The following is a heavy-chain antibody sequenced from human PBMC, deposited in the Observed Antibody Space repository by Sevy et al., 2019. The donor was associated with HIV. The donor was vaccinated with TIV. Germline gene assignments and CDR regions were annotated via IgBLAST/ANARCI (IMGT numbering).Heavy chain of an antibody. CDR3: TIVGQADAFDI. D-gene: IGHD3-10*02. CDR2: ISGSGDST. J-gene: IGHJ3*02. CDR1: GFTFSSYA. Sequence: GGSLRLSCAASGFTFSSYAMSSVRQAPGKGLEWVSAISGSGDSTYYADSVKVRSTISRDNSKNTLYLQMNSLRAEDTDVYYCTIVGQADAFDIWGQGTMVTVSS. V-gene: IGHV3-23*01.